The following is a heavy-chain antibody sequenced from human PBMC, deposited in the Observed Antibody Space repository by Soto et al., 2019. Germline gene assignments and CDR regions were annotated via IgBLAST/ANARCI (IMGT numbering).Heavy chain of an antibody. Sequence: QVQLVQSGAEVKKPGASVKVSCKASGYTFTNYGISWVRQAPGQGLEWMGWINAYIGDTNYAQHLQGRGTMTTDTSTSTAYMELRSLRSDDTAVYYSARGLVVGTMVVLVSLDFWGQGTLVTVSS. V-gene: IGHV1-18*01. CDR2: INAYIGDT. CDR3: ARGLVVGTMVVLVSLDF. J-gene: IGHJ4*02. CDR1: GYTFTNYG. D-gene: IGHD3-22*01.